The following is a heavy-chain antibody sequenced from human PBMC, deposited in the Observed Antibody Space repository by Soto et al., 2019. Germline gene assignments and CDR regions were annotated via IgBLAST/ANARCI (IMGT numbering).Heavy chain of an antibody. V-gene: IGHV4-4*07. CDR1: GGSINSYW. CDR2: VYSSGTT. J-gene: IGHJ4*02. CDR3: ASDIGSYAYGEGY. Sequence: PSETLSLTCSVSGGSINSYWWSWIRQPAGKGLEWIGRVYSSGTTDYNPSLNSRANMSVETSKNQFSLKLSSVTAADTAVYYCASDIGSYAYGEGYWGQGIQVTVSS. D-gene: IGHD3-10*01.